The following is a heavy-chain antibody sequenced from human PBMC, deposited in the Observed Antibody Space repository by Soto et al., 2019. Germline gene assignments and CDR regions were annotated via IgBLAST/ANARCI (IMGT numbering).Heavy chain of an antibody. J-gene: IGHJ6*02. D-gene: IGHD3-9*01. CDR1: GGSISSSSYY. CDR3: ARRARLRYFDWSDIGGGYYYGMDV. V-gene: IGHV4-39*01. CDR2: IYYSGST. Sequence: SETLSLTCTVSGGSISSSSYYWGWISQPPGKGLEWIGSIYYSGSTYYNPSLKSRVTISVDTSKNQFSLKLSSVTAADTAVYYCARRARLRYFDWSDIGGGYYYGMDVWGQGTTVTVSS.